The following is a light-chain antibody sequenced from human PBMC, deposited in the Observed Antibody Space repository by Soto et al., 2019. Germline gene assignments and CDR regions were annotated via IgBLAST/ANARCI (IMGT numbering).Light chain of an antibody. CDR2: DAS. CDR3: QQYRSYSRT. Sequence: DIQMTQSPSTLSASVGDRVTITCRASQSISSWLAWYQQKPGKAPKLLIYDASSLESGVPSRFSGSGSGTDCILTCSSLLPDDFATYYCQQYRSYSRTFGQGTKVVIK. CDR1: QSISSW. J-gene: IGKJ1*01. V-gene: IGKV1-5*01.